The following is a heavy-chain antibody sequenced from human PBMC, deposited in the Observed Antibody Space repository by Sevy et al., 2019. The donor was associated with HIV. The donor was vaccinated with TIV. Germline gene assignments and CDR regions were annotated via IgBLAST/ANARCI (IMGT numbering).Heavy chain of an antibody. V-gene: IGHV3-23*01. CDR1: GFNFNIYS. Sequence: GGSLRLSCVASGFNFNIYSMSWVRQAPGKGLEWVSTLSFGCGRINRADSVQGRFTMSRDDSKKTVYLEMNSLRAEDTAVYYCAREGCTRPHDHWGQGTLVTVSS. J-gene: IGHJ4*02. CDR3: AREGCTRPHDH. D-gene: IGHD2-8*01. CDR2: LSFGCGRI.